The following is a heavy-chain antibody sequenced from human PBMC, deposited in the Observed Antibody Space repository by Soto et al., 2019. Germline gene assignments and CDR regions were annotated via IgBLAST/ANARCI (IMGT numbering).Heavy chain of an antibody. CDR3: ANDRYCSGGSCYDLSAPWTVTIFVGV. J-gene: IGHJ6*02. CDR1: GFTFSSYG. D-gene: IGHD2-15*01. V-gene: IGHV3-30*18. Sequence: GGSLRLSCAASGFTFSSYGMHWVRQAPGKGLEWVAVISYDGSNKYYADSVKGRFTISRDNSKNTLYLQMNSLRAEDTAVYYCANDRYCSGGSCYDLSAPWTVTIFVGVWGQGTTVTVSS. CDR2: ISYDGSNK.